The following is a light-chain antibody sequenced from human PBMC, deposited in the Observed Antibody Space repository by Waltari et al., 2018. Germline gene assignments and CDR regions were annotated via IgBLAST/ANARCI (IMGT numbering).Light chain of an antibody. V-gene: IGLV2-23*02. J-gene: IGLJ3*02. CDR2: EVN. CDR1: SSAVGSYNR. CDR3: SSHTSDLSWL. Sequence: QSALTQPASVSGSPGQSITISCTGTSSAVGSYNRVSWYQQNPGEVPKLMIYEVNKRPSGVADRFSGSKSGNTATLTISGLQAEDEADYYCSSHTSDLSWLFVGGTKVTVL.